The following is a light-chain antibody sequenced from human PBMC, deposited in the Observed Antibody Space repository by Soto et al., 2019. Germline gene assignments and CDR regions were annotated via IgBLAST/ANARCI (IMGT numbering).Light chain of an antibody. CDR1: QSVSSNH. CDR3: QQYGSSPRT. V-gene: IGKV3-20*01. Sequence: ESVLTQSPGTLSLSPGERATLSCRASQSVSSNHLAWYQQKPGQAPRLLIYDASSRATGIPDRFSGSGSGTDFTLTIIRLEPEDFAAYYCQQYGSSPRTFGRGTKLE. CDR2: DAS. J-gene: IGKJ2*01.